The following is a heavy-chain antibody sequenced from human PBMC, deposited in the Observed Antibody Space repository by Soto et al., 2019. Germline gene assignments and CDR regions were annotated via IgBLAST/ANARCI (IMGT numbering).Heavy chain of an antibody. CDR2: IIPIFGTA. J-gene: IGHJ6*02. D-gene: IGHD5-12*01. Sequence: ASVKVSCKASGGTFSSYAISWVRQAPGQGLEWMGGIIPIFGTANYAQKFQGRVTITADESTSTAYMELSSLRSEDTAVYYCARDRIEMATINYYYYGMDVWGQGTTVTVSS. V-gene: IGHV1-69*13. CDR1: GGTFSSYA. CDR3: ARDRIEMATINYYYYGMDV.